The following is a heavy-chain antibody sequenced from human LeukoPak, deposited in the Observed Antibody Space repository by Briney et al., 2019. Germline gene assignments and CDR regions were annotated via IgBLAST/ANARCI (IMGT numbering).Heavy chain of an antibody. CDR3: AKDVYYYDSSGYWDY. CDR1: GFTFSSYG. V-gene: IGHV3-23*01. J-gene: IGHJ4*02. CDR2: ISGSGGST. D-gene: IGHD3-22*01. Sequence: PEGSLRLSCAASGFTFSSYGMSWVRQAPGKGLEWVSAISGSGGSTYYADSVKGRFTISRDNSKNTLYLQMNSLRAEDTAVYYCAKDVYYYDSSGYWDYWGQGTLVTVSS.